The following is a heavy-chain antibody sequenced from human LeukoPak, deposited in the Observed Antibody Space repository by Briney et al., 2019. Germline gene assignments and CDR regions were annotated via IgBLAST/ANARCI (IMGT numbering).Heavy chain of an antibody. CDR1: GCSITSGSYY. Sequence: SETLSLTCTVSGCSITSGSYYWGWIRQPPGKGLEWIGSIYYNGGAYYNPSLKSRVTISVDTSKNQFSLKLSSVTAADMAVYYCARLSGTHYEATDYWGQGTLVTVSS. CDR2: IYYNGGA. V-gene: IGHV4-39*01. D-gene: IGHD1-14*01. J-gene: IGHJ4*02. CDR3: ARLSGTHYEATDY.